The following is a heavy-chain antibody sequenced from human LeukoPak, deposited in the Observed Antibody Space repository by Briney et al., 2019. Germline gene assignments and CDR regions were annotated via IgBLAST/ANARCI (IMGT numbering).Heavy chain of an antibody. CDR3: ARFAVHRRLAVVGQFGLDY. Sequence: ASVKVSCKASGYIFTSYNMNWVRQAPGQGLEWMGIINPSGGTTNYPQKFQGRVTMTRDTSTSTVCMELSSLRSEDTAVYYCARFAVHRRLAVVGQFGLDYWGQGTLVTVSS. V-gene: IGHV1-46*01. CDR1: GYIFTSYN. J-gene: IGHJ4*02. CDR2: INPSGGTT. D-gene: IGHD6-19*01.